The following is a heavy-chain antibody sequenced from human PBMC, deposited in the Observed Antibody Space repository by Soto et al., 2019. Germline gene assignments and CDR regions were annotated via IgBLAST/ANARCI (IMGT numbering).Heavy chain of an antibody. V-gene: IGHV4-39*01. CDR3: ARHVGPAAIPFDY. CDR2: IYYSGST. D-gene: IGHD2-2*02. J-gene: IGHJ4*02. Sequence: SETLSLTCTVSGGSISSSSYYWGWIRQPPGKGLEWIGSIYYSGSTYYNPSLKSRVTISVDTSKNQFSLKLSSVTAADTAVYYCARHVGPAAIPFDYWGQGTLVTVSS. CDR1: GGSISSSSYY.